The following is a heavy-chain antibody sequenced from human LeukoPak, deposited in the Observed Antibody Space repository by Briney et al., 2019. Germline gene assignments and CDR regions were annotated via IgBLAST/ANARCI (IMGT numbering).Heavy chain of an antibody. V-gene: IGHV1-24*01. CDR2: FDPEDGET. J-gene: IGHJ5*02. D-gene: IGHD6-13*01. CDR3: ATVGSWYYPWFDP. Sequence: ASVNVSCKVSGYTLTELSMHWVRQAPGKGLEWMGGFDPEDGETIYAQKFQGRVTMTEDTSTDTAYMELSSLRSEDTAVYYCATVGSWYYPWFDPWGQGTLVTVSS. CDR1: GYTLTELS.